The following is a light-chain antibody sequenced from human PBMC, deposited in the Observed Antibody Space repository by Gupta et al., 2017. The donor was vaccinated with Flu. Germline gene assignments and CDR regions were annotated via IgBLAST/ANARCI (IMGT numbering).Light chain of an antibody. Sequence: QSVLTQPPSVSGAPGQRVTISCIGSSSNIGAGYDVKRYQQIPGTDLQLRMVVNINRPSGVPARFAGSTSGTSEYPATHGLQAENEADEAGYSYDGSLSGSDVFGGGTRLTVL. CDR2: VNI. CDR3: YSYDGSLSGSDV. J-gene: IGLJ2*01. CDR1: SSNIGAGYD. V-gene: IGLV1-40*01.